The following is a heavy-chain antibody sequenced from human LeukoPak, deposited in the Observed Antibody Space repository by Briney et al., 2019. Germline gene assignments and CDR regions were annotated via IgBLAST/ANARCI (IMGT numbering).Heavy chain of an antibody. CDR3: VRESTGESSGWAHY. J-gene: IGHJ4*02. CDR2: IYHSGST. D-gene: IGHD6-19*01. Sequence: SETLSLTCTVSGYSISSGYYWGWIRQPPGKGLEWIGSIYHSGSTYYNPSLKSRVTISVDTSKNQFSLKLSSVTAADTAVYYCVRESTGESSGWAHYWGQGTLVTVSS. CDR1: GYSISSGYY. V-gene: IGHV4-38-2*02.